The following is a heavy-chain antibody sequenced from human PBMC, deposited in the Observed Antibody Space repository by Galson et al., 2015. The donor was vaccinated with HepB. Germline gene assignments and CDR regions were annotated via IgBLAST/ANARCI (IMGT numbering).Heavy chain of an antibody. CDR2: ISSSSSTI. CDR1: GFTFSSYS. D-gene: IGHD5-12*01. V-gene: IGHV3-48*01. CDR3: AKDFDVVQGYLYYYMDV. J-gene: IGHJ6*03. Sequence: SLRLSCAASGFTFSSYSMNWVRQAPGKGLEWVSYISSSSSTIYYADSVKGRFTISRDNAKNSLYLQMNSLRAEDTAVYYCAKDFDVVQGYLYYYMDVWGKGTTVTVSS.